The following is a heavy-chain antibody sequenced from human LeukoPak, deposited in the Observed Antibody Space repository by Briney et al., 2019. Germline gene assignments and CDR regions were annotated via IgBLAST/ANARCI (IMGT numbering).Heavy chain of an antibody. CDR1: GYTFTSYG. J-gene: IGHJ4*02. CDR3: ARDQTSSWNTAFDY. CDR2: ISAYNGNT. V-gene: IGHV1-18*01. Sequence: GASVKVSCKASGYTFTSYGISWVRQAPGQGLEWMGWISAYNGNTNYAQKLQGRVTMTTDTSTSTAYMELRSLRSDDTAVYYCARDQTSSWNTAFDYWGQGTLVTVSS. D-gene: IGHD6-13*01.